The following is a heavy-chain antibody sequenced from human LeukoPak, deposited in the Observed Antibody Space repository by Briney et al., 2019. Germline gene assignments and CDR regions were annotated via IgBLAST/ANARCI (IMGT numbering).Heavy chain of an antibody. CDR3: AGGEPAGRESGSYYE. D-gene: IGHD1-26*01. J-gene: IGHJ4*02. V-gene: IGHV1-69*13. CDR1: GGTFSSYA. CDR2: IIPIFGTA. Sequence: ASVKVSCKASGGTFSSYAISWVRQAPGQGLEWMGGIIPIFGTANYAQKFQGRVTITADESTSIAYMELSSLRSEDTAVYYCAGGEPAGRESGSYYEWGQGTLVTVSS.